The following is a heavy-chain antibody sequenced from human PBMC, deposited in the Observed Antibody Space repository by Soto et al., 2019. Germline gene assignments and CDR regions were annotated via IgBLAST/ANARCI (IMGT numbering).Heavy chain of an antibody. Sequence: PSETLSLTCAVYGGSFSGYYWSWIRQPPGKGLEWIGEINHSGSTNYNPSLKSRVTISVDTSKNQFSLKLSSVTAADTAVYYCARDGAHRNYYYYYGMDVWGQGTTVTVSS. CDR2: INHSGST. V-gene: IGHV4-34*01. D-gene: IGHD3-10*01. J-gene: IGHJ6*02. CDR3: ARDGAHRNYYYYYGMDV. CDR1: GGSFSGYY.